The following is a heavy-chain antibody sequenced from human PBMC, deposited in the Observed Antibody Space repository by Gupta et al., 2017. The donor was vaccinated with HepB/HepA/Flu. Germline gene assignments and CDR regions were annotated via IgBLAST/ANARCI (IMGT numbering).Heavy chain of an antibody. J-gene: IGHJ6*04. CDR2: ISHSGGT. CDR3: VRSRDWRSGRDV. D-gene: IGHD2-21*02. Sequence: QVQLQESGPGLVKPSETLSLTCTVSGASVSSYFWSWIRQPPGEAMEWIGFISHSGGTNYNPSLMSRVTISVDTSKNQFSLELRSVTAADTAVYYCVRSRDWRSGRDVWGRGTTVTVSS. V-gene: IGHV4-59*02. CDR1: GASVSSYF.